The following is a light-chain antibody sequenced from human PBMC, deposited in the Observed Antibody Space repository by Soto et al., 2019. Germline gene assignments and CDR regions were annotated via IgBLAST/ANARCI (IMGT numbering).Light chain of an antibody. J-gene: IGLJ1*01. Sequence: QSVLTQPRSVSGSPGQKVTISCTGTSSDVGGYYYVSWYQQPPGKPTQLMYYDVSKRSSGVPGRFSGAKSGNTASLTISGLQAEDESDYSCGSYLGVYVFGTGTKVTVL. CDR3: GSYLGVYV. CDR1: SSDVGGYYY. V-gene: IGLV2-11*01. CDR2: DVS.